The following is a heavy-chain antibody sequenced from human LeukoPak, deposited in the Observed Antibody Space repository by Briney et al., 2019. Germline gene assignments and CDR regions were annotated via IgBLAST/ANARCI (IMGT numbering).Heavy chain of an antibody. V-gene: IGHV3-30-3*01. CDR3: ATLSFGELQTYYFYYYAVDV. J-gene: IGHJ6*02. D-gene: IGHD3-10*01. CDR2: ISYDGSNN. Sequence: PGGSLRLSCVASEFIFSSYAMHWVRQAPGKGLEWVAVISYDGSNNYYADSVKGRFTISRDNSKNTLYLQMNSLRVEDTAVYYCATLSFGELQTYYFYYYAVDVWGQGTRVAVSS. CDR1: EFIFSSYA.